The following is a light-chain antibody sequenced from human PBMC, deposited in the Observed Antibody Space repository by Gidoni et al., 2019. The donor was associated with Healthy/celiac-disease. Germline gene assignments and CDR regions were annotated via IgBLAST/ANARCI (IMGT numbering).Light chain of an antibody. CDR3: QQYNSYSET. CDR2: KAT. V-gene: IGKV1-5*03. J-gene: IGKJ1*01. Sequence: DIQMTQSPSTLAASVGDRVTITFRASQSTISWLAWYKQKPGKAPKLLIYKATNLESGVPSRFSGSGSGTEFTLTISSLQPDDFATYYFQQYNSYSETFGQGTKVEIK. CDR1: QSTISW.